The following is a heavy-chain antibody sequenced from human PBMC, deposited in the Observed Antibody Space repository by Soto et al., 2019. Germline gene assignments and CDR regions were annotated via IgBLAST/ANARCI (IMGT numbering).Heavy chain of an antibody. CDR1: GYTFTSYA. CDR3: ARAWDSSSSRFFQH. D-gene: IGHD6-13*01. CDR2: INAGNGNT. V-gene: IGHV1-3*01. Sequence: QVQLVQSGAEVKKPGASVKVCCKASGYTFTSYAMHWVRQAPGQRLEWMGWINAGNGNTKYSQKFQGRVTITRDTSASTAYMELSSLRSEDTAVYYCARAWDSSSSRFFQHWGQGTLVTVSS. J-gene: IGHJ1*01.